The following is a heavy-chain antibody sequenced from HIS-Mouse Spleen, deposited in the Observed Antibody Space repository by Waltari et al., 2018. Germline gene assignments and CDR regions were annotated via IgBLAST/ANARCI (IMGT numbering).Heavy chain of an antibody. J-gene: IGHJ2*01. D-gene: IGHD6-13*01. V-gene: IGHV4-39*07. CDR3: AREIPYSSSWYDWYFDL. CDR2: IYYSGST. CDR1: GGSLRTSIYH. Sequence: QLQLQESGPGLVKPSETLSLTCTVSGGSLRTSIYHWVWLRQPPGKGLEWLGSIYYSGSTYYNPSLKSRVTISVDTSKNQFSLKLSSVTAADTAVYYCAREIPYSSSWYDWYFDLWGRGTLVTVSS.